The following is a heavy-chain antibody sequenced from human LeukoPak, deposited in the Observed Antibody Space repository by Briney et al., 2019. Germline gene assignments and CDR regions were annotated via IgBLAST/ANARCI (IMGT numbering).Heavy chain of an antibody. CDR3: ARVAGDYYFDY. CDR1: GGSISSYY. CDR2: IYYSGST. D-gene: IGHD4-17*01. J-gene: IGHJ4*02. V-gene: IGHV4-59*01. Sequence: SETLSLTCTVSGGSISSYYWSWIRQPPGKGLEWIGYIYYSGSTNYNPSLKSRVTISVDTSKNQFSLKLSSVTAADTAVCYCARVAGDYYFDYWGQGTLVTVSS.